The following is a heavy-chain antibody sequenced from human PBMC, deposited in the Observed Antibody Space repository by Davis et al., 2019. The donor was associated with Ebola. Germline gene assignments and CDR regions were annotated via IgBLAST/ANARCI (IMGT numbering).Heavy chain of an antibody. CDR2: IIPILGIA. D-gene: IGHD3-16*02. Sequence: SVKVSCKASGYTFTSYAMNWVRQAPGQGLEWMGRIIPILGIANYAQKFQGRVTITADKSTSTAYMELNSLRAEDTAVYYCASGEFRRGSYRQYWGQGTLVTVSS. CDR3: ASGEFRRGSYRQY. J-gene: IGHJ4*02. CDR1: GYTFTSYA. V-gene: IGHV1-69*04.